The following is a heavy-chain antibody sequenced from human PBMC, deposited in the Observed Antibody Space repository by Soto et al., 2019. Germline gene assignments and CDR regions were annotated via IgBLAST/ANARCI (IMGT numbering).Heavy chain of an antibody. CDR2: ISPYNGNT. Sequence: QVQLVQSGAEVKEPGASVKVSCKASGYTFASYGISWVRQAPGQGLEWMGWISPYNGNTNEAQKFQGRVTMTTDTSTSTVYMDLRSLRSDDTAVYYCSRDAQKWLVAAFDIWGHGTMVTVSS. J-gene: IGHJ3*02. CDR1: GYTFASYG. V-gene: IGHV1-18*01. D-gene: IGHD6-19*01. CDR3: SRDAQKWLVAAFDI.